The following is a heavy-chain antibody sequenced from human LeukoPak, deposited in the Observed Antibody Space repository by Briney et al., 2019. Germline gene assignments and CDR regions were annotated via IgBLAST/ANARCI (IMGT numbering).Heavy chain of an antibody. J-gene: IGHJ4*02. CDR3: ARCYEFWTGYFDY. CDR1: GYIFTNYG. D-gene: IGHD3-3*01. Sequence: ASVKVSCKASGYIFTNYGISGARQAPGQGLEWMGWISTYTNTNAAQKFQGRVTMTTDTSTSTAYMELTSLRSDDTAVYYCARCYEFWTGYFDYWGQGTRVTVSS. CDR2: ISTYTNT. V-gene: IGHV1-18*01.